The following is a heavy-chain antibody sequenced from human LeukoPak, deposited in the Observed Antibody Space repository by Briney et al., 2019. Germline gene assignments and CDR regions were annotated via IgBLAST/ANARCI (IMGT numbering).Heavy chain of an antibody. CDR1: GFTFSNAW. J-gene: IGHJ6*03. Sequence: GGSLRLSCAASGFTFSNAWMSWVRQAPGKGLEWVGRIKSKTDGGTTDYAAPVKGRFTISRDDSKNTLYLQMNSLKTEDTAVYYCTTARIKSTAGYYYYMDVWGKGTTVTVSS. D-gene: IGHD2/OR15-2a*01. CDR3: TTARIKSTAGYYYYMDV. V-gene: IGHV3-15*01. CDR2: IKSKTDGGTT.